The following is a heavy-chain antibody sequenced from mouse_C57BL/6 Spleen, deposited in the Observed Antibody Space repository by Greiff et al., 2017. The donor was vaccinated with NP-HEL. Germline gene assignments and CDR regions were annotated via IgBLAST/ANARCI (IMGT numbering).Heavy chain of an antibody. J-gene: IGHJ2*01. V-gene: IGHV14-4*01. D-gene: IGHD3-2*02. Sequence: EVKLMESGAELVRPGASVKLSCTASGFNIKDDYMHWVKQRPEQGLEWIGWIDPENGDTEYASKFQGKATITADTSSNTAYLQLSSLTSEDTAVYYCTTAAQAHYFDYWGQGTTLTVSS. CDR2: IDPENGDT. CDR1: GFNIKDDY. CDR3: TTAAQAHYFDY.